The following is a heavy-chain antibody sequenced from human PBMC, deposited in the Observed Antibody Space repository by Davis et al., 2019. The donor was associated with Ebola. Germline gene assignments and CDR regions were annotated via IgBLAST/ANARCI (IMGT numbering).Heavy chain of an antibody. J-gene: IGHJ4*02. D-gene: IGHD5-18*01. CDR3: VRGGIQIWSSHYLNY. Sequence: SVKVSCKASGGTFSSYTISWVRQAPGQGLEWMGRIIPILGIANYAQKFQGRVTITADKSTSTAYMELSSLRSEDTAVYYCVRGGIQIWSSHYLNYWGQGTLVTVSS. CDR1: GGTFSSYT. V-gene: IGHV1-69*02. CDR2: IIPILGIA.